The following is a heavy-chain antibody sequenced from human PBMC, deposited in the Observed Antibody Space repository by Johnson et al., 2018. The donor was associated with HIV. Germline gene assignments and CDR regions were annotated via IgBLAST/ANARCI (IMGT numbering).Heavy chain of an antibody. CDR3: ARAPEVRGVDAFDV. D-gene: IGHD3-10*01. J-gene: IGHJ3*01. V-gene: IGHV3-48*04. CDR2: ISSSGNSM. Sequence: VQLVESGGGVVQPGRSLRLSCAASGFTISTKYFNWVRQAPGKGLEWVSYISSSGNSMYYADSVKGRFTISRDNAKNSLYLQMNILRAEDTAVYYCARAPEVRGVDAFDVWGQGTMVTVSS. CDR1: GFTISTKY.